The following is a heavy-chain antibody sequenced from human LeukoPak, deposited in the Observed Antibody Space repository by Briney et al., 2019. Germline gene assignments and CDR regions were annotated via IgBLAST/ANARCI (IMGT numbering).Heavy chain of an antibody. V-gene: IGHV1-18*01. CDR1: GYTFTSYG. J-gene: IGHJ4*02. CDR2: ISAYNGNT. CDR3: ARDGATVVTGREFDY. Sequence: ASVKVSCKASGYTFTSYGISWVRQAPGQGLEWMGWISAYNGNTNYAQKLQGRVTMTTDTSTSTAYMGLRSLRSDDTAVYYCARDGATVVTGREFDYWGQGTLVTVSS. D-gene: IGHD4-23*01.